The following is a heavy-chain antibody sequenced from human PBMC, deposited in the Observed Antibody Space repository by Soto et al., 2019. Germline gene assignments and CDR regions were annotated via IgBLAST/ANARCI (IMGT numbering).Heavy chain of an antibody. CDR2: ITKTGTTI. Sequence: QARLVESGGGLVEPGGSLRLSCTASGFTFGDFYMMWFRQAPGRGLEWISYITKTGTTIYHADPVKGRFSVSRDNARSSLYLQMNSLRAEDTAVYYCARPNWNSRGGVYNLWGRGTLVTVSS. J-gene: IGHJ4*02. V-gene: IGHV3-11*01. CDR1: GFTFGDFY. CDR3: ARPNWNSRGGVYNL. D-gene: IGHD3-16*01.